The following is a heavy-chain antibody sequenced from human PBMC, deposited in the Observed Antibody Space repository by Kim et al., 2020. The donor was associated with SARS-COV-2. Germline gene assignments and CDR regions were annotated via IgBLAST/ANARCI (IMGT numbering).Heavy chain of an antibody. CDR2: INTNTGNP. Sequence: ASVKVSCKASGYTFTGYAMNWVRQAPGQGLEWMGWINTNTGNPTYAQGFTGRFVFSLDTSVSTAYLQINSLKTEDTAVYYCARNGREKSNWFDPWGQGTLVTVSS. J-gene: IGHJ5*02. V-gene: IGHV7-4-1*02. CDR1: GYTFTGYA. CDR3: ARNGREKSNWFDP.